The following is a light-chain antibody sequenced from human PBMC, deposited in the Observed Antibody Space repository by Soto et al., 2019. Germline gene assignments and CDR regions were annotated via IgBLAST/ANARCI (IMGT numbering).Light chain of an antibody. J-gene: IGKJ1*01. CDR3: HQYNSYSSWT. V-gene: IGKV1-5*01. Sequence: DIQMTQSPSTLSASVGDRVTITCRASQSISSWLAWYQQKPGKAPKLLIYDASSLESGVPSRFSGSGSGTEFTLTISSLQPDDFATYYCHQYNSYSSWTFGQGTKV. CDR2: DAS. CDR1: QSISSW.